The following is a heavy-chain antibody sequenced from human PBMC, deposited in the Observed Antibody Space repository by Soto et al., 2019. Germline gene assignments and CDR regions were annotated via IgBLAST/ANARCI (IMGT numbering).Heavy chain of an antibody. J-gene: IGHJ4*02. V-gene: IGHV3-74*01. CDR1: GFTLRSYW. CDR3: ARDPGTGYYDSSGYYYD. Sequence: GGSLRLSCAATGFTLRSYWMHWVRQAPGKGLVWVSRINGDGSDTSYADSVKGRLTISRDNAKNTLYLQMNSLRAEDTAVYYCARDPGTGYYDSSGYYYDWGQGTLVTVSS. D-gene: IGHD3-22*01. CDR2: INGDGSDT.